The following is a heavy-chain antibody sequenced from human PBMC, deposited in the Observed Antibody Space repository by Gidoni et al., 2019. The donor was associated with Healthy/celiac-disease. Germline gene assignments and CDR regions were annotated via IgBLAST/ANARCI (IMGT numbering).Heavy chain of an antibody. D-gene: IGHD2-2*02. J-gene: IGHJ6*03. CDR3: ASGAAIPPYYYYYYMDV. V-gene: IGHV1-69*01. CDR1: GGPFSSYA. CDR2: IIPIFGTE. Sequence: QVQLVQSGAEVKKPGSSVKVSCKASGGPFSSYAISWVRQAPGQGLEWMGGIIPIFGTENYAKKFQGRVTITADESTSTAYMELSSLRSEDTAVYYWASGAAIPPYYYYYYMDVWGKGTTVTVSS.